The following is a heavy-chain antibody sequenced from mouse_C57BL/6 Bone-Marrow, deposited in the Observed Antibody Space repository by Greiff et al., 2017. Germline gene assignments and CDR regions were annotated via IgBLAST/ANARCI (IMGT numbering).Heavy chain of an antibody. V-gene: IGHV14-4*01. D-gene: IGHD2-3*01. Sequence: EVQLQQSGAELVRPGASVKLSCTASGFNIKDDYMHWVKQRPEQGLEWIGWIDPENGDTEYASKFQGKATITADPSSNTAYLQLSSLTSEDTAVYYCTRWLLPNYYARVYWGQGTSVTVSA. CDR3: TRWLLPNYYARVY. CDR1: GFNIKDDY. CDR2: IDPENGDT. J-gene: IGHJ4*01.